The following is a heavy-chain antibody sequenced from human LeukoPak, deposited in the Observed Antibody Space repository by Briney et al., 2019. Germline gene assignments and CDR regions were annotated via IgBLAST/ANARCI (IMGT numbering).Heavy chain of an antibody. V-gene: IGHV3-11*04. J-gene: IGHJ3*02. CDR2: ISSSGSTI. D-gene: IGHD3-3*01. CDR3: ARDAPRRITIFGVVIEGGAFDI. Sequence: PGGSLRLSCAASGFTFSDYYMSWIRQAPGKGLEWVSYISSSGSTIYYADSVKGRFTISRDNAKNSLYLQMNSLRAEDTAVYYCARDAPRRITIFGVVIEGGAFDIWGQGTMVTVSS. CDR1: GFTFSDYY.